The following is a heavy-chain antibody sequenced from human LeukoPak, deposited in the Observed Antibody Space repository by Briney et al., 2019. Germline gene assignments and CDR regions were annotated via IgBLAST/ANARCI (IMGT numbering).Heavy chain of an antibody. CDR2: ISGSGGST. J-gene: IGHJ4*02. CDR1: GFTFSNYA. D-gene: IGHD6-19*01. CDR3: ANIVVAGSQGY. Sequence: GGSLRLSCAASGFTFSNYAMSWVRQAPGKGLEWVSAISGSGGSTYYADSVKGRFTISRDNSRNTLYLQMNSLRAEDTAVYYCANIVVAGSQGYWGQGTLVTVSS. V-gene: IGHV3-23*01.